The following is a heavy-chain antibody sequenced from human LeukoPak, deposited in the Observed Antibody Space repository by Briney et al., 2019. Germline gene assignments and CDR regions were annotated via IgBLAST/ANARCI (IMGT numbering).Heavy chain of an antibody. CDR2: ISAYNGNT. Sequence: ASVKVSCKASGYTFTSYGISWVRQAPGQGLEWMGWISAYNGNTNYAQKLQGRVTTTTDTSTSTAYMELRSLRSDDTAVYYCAREEVRRAVAGYFDYWGQGTLVTVSS. V-gene: IGHV1-18*01. CDR3: AREEVRRAVAGYFDY. CDR1: GYTFTSYG. D-gene: IGHD6-19*01. J-gene: IGHJ4*02.